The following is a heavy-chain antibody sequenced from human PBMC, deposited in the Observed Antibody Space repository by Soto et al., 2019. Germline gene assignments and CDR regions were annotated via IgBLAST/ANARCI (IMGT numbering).Heavy chain of an antibody. J-gene: IGHJ4*02. CDR1: GGSISSGDYY. CDR2: ISHSGST. V-gene: IGHV4-31*03. CDR3: ARGATNTFDH. Sequence: QVQLEESDPGLVKPSQTLSLTCTVSGGSISSGDYYWSWIRQHPGKGLEWIGYISHSGSTYYNPSLKSRVTILVDTSKNQFSLKLSSLTAADMAVYYCARGATNTFDHWGQGTLVTVSS.